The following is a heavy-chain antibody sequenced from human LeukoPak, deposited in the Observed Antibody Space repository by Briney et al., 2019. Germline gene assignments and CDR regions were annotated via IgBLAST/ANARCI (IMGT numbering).Heavy chain of an antibody. CDR2: ISTYNGNT. D-gene: IGHD3-22*01. V-gene: IGHV1-18*01. CDR1: SYTFNSHG. J-gene: IGHJ4*02. Sequence: ASVKVSCKASSYTFNSHGITWVRQAPGQGLEWMGWISTYNGNTNYAQKLQGRVTITTDTSTSTVYMELRSLRSDDTAVCYCARDSSTYYHGEKFDYWGQGPLVTVSS. CDR3: ARDSSTYYHGEKFDY.